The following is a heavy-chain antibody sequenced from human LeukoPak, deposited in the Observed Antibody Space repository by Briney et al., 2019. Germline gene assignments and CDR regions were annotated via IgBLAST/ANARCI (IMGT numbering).Heavy chain of an antibody. J-gene: IGHJ6*02. V-gene: IGHV1-46*01. Sequence: ASVKVSCKASGYTFTSYGISWVRQAPGQGLEWMGIINPSGGSTSYAQKFQGRVTMTRDTSTSTVYMELSSLRSEDTAVYYCARDPNLEEHLSYYGTDVWGQGTTVTVSS. CDR1: GYTFTSYG. CDR3: ARDPNLEEHLSYYGTDV. CDR2: INPSGGST. D-gene: IGHD1/OR15-1a*01.